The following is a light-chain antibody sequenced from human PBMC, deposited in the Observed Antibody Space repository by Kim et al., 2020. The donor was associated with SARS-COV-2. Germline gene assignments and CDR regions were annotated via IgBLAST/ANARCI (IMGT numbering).Light chain of an antibody. J-gene: IGKJ1*01. CDR1: QSVNSD. CDR2: AAS. Sequence: EIVLTQSPATLSLSPGERATLSCRASQSVNSDLAWYQQKPGQTPRLFIYAASNRAPGIPARISGSGSGTDFTLTVSSLEPEDSAVYYCQQRNKWPRTFGQGTKVDIK. V-gene: IGKV3-11*01. CDR3: QQRNKWPRT.